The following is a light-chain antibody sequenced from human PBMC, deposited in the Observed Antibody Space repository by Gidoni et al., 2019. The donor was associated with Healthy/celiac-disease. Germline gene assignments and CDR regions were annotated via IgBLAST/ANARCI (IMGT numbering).Light chain of an antibody. J-gene: IGKJ4*01. CDR1: QSISNS. CDR2: AAS. Sequence: DIQMTQSPSSLSASVGDRVTITCRASQSISNSLAWYQQKPGKVPKLLIYAASTLQSGVPSRFSGSGSGTDFTLTISSLQPEDVATYYCQKYNSAPLTFXGXTKVEIK. V-gene: IGKV1-27*01. CDR3: QKYNSAPLT.